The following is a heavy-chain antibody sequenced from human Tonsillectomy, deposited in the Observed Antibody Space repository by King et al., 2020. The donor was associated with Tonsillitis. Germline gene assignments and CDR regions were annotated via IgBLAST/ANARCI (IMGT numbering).Heavy chain of an antibody. CDR1: GITFNSYA. Sequence: VQLVESGGGLVQPGGSLRLSCAASGITFNSYAMNWVRQAPGKGLEWVSSITGSGGSTYYADSVQGRFTISRDNSKNTLYLQMSSLRAEDTAVYFCVKGSRPGSRYYFDYWCQGTLVTVSS. CDR3: VKGSRPGSRYYFDY. CDR2: ITGSGGST. D-gene: IGHD2-15*01. V-gene: IGHV3-23*04. J-gene: IGHJ4*02.